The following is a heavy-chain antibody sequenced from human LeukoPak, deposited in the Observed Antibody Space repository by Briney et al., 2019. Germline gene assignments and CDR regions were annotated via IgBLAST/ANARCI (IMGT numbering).Heavy chain of an antibody. CDR3: AIETYYYDSSGYYLFDY. V-gene: IGHV1-69*04. J-gene: IGHJ4*02. CDR2: IIPILGIA. CDR1: GGTFSSYA. D-gene: IGHD3-22*01. Sequence: SVTVSCKASGGTFSSYAISWVRQAPGQGLEWMGRIIPILGIANYAQKFQGRVTITADKSTSTAYMELSSLRSEDTAVYYCAIETYYYDSSGYYLFDYWGQGTLVTVSS.